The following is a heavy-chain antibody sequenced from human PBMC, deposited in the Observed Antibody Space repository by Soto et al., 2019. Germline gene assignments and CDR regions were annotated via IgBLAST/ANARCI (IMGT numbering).Heavy chain of an antibody. CDR1: GGTFSSYA. J-gene: IGHJ4*02. D-gene: IGHD5-12*01. CDR2: ISAYNGNT. CDR3: ARDTVEMATITRDY. V-gene: IGHV1-18*01. Sequence: GASVKVSCKASGGTFSSYAISWVRQAPGQGLEWMGWISAYNGNTNYAQKLQGRVTMTTDTSTSTAYMELRSLRSDDTAVYYCARDTVEMATITRDYWGQGTLVTVSS.